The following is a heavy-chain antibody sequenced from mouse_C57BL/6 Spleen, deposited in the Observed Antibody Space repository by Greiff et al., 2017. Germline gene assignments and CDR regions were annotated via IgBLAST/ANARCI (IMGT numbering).Heavy chain of an antibody. Sequence: EVKVVESGGDLVKPGGSLKLSCAASGFTFSSYGMSWVRQTPDKRLEWVATISSGGSYTYYPDSVKGRFTISRDNAKNTLYLQMSSLKSEDTAMYYCARNGGSYYFDYWGQGTTLTVSS. J-gene: IGHJ2*01. CDR3: ARNGGSYYFDY. CDR1: GFTFSSYG. CDR2: ISSGGSYT. V-gene: IGHV5-6*01.